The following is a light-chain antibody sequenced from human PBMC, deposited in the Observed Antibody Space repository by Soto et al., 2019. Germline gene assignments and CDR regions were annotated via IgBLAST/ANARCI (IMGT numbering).Light chain of an antibody. CDR3: QQHANWPLT. CDR2: DAS. CDR1: QSVSSY. Sequence: EIVLTQSPATLSLSPGERATLSCRASQSVSSYLAWCQQKPGQAPRLLIYDASNRATGIPARFSGSGSGTDFTLTISSLEPEDFAVYYCQQHANWPLTFGGGTKVDIK. V-gene: IGKV3-11*01. J-gene: IGKJ4*01.